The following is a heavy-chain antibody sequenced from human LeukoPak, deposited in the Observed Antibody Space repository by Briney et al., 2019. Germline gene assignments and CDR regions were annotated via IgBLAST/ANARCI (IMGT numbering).Heavy chain of an antibody. CDR2: ISGSGGST. Sequence: GGSLRLPCAASGFTFSSYAMSWVRQAPGKGLEWVSAISGSGGSTYYADSVKGRFTISRDNSKNTLYLQMNSLRAEDTAVYYCAKSYGSGSQWGYFDYWGQGTLVTVSS. CDR1: GFTFSSYA. CDR3: AKSYGSGSQWGYFDY. D-gene: IGHD3-10*01. V-gene: IGHV3-23*01. J-gene: IGHJ4*02.